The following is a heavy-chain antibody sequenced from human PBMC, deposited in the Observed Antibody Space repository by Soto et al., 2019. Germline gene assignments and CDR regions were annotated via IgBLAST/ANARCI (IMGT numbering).Heavy chain of an antibody. CDR2: IYYSGST. J-gene: IGHJ6*02. CDR1: GGSVSSGSYY. Sequence: SETLSLTCTVSGGSVSSGSYYWSWIRQPPGKGLEWIGYIYYSGSTNYNPSLKSRVTISVDTSKNQFSLKLSSVTAADTAVYYCAREGDYYGMDVWGQGTTVTV. D-gene: IGHD3-16*01. V-gene: IGHV4-61*01. CDR3: AREGDYYGMDV.